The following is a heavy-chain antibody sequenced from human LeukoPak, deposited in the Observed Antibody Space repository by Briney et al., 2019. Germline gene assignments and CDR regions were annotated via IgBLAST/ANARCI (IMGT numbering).Heavy chain of an antibody. CDR1: GVTFSSYG. CDR2: ISYDGSNK. Sequence: GGSLRLSCVASGVTFSSYGMHWVRQAPGKGLEWVAVISYDGSNKYYADSVKGRFTISRDNSKNTLYLQMNSLRAEDTAVYYCARGKSTSYYYMDVWGKGTTVTVSS. V-gene: IGHV3-33*05. J-gene: IGHJ6*03. CDR3: ARGKSTSYYYMDV. D-gene: IGHD5-24*01.